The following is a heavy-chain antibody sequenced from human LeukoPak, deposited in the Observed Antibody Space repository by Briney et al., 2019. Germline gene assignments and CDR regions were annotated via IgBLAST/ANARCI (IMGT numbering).Heavy chain of an antibody. Sequence: PSETLSLTCTVSGGSISSYYWSWIRQHAGKGLEWIGRIYTSGSTNYNPSLKSRVTMSVDTSKNQFSLKLSSVTAADTAVYYCARSARYYYDSSGYYLYWYFDLWGRGTLVTVSS. CDR1: GGSISSYY. CDR3: ARSARYYYDSSGYYLYWYFDL. CDR2: IYTSGST. J-gene: IGHJ2*01. D-gene: IGHD3-22*01. V-gene: IGHV4-4*07.